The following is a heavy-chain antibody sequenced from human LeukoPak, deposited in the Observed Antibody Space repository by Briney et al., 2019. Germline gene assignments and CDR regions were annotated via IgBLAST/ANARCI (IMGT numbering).Heavy chain of an antibody. J-gene: IGHJ6*02. CDR3: ARAYGGSPHGMDV. CDR1: GGSISSYY. D-gene: IGHD3-16*01. V-gene: IGHV4-59*01. CDR2: IYYSGST. Sequence: SETLSLTCTVSGGSISSYYWSWIRQPPGKGLEWIGYIYYSGSTNYNPSLKSRVTISVDTSKNQFSLKLSSVTAADTAVYYCARAYGGSPHGMDVWGQGTTVTVSS.